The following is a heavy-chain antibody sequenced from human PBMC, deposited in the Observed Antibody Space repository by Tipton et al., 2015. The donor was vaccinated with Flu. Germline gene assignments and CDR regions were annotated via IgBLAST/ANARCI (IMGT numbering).Heavy chain of an antibody. CDR1: GVSISSHY. D-gene: IGHD6-13*01. CDR3: ALSATAHREFES. Sequence: TLSPTCTVSGVSISSHYWSWIRQPAGKGLEWIGRIYYSGGSTDYNPSLKSRVTVSLDTSKNQFSLKLTSVTAADRAVYYCALSATAHREFESWGQGTLVTVSS. J-gene: IGHJ4*02. V-gene: IGHV4-4*07. CDR2: IYYSGGST.